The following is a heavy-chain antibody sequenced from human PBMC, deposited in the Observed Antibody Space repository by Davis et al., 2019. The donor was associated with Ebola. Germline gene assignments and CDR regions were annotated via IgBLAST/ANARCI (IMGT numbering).Heavy chain of an antibody. J-gene: IGHJ4*02. CDR1: GFTFSSYG. CDR2: IKQDGGEK. D-gene: IGHD4/OR15-4a*01. Sequence: GGSLRLSCAASGFTFSSYGMHWVRQAPGKGPEWVAIIKQDGGEKYYVDSVKGRFTISRDTSTVYLQMNSLRAEDTAVYYCAKIEAYGGGNYFENWGQGTLITISS. V-gene: IGHV3-7*03. CDR3: AKIEAYGGGNYFEN.